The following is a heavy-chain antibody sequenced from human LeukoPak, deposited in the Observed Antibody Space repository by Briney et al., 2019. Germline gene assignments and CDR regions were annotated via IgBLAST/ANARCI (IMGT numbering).Heavy chain of an antibody. CDR1: GGSISSYY. J-gene: IGHJ4*02. D-gene: IGHD1-26*01. CDR3: ALCGSYLGFSFDY. Sequence: PSETLSLTCTVSGGSISSYYWSWIRQPPGKGLEWIGYIYYSGSTNYNPSLKSRVTISVDTSKNQFSLKLSSVTAADTAVYYCALCGSYLGFSFDYWGQGTLVTVSS. CDR2: IYYSGST. V-gene: IGHV4-59*08.